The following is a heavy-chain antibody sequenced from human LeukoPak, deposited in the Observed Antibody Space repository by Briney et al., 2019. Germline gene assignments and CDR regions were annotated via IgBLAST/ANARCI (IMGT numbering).Heavy chain of an antibody. CDR1: GFTFSSYS. Sequence: PGRSLRLSCAASGFTFSSYSMNWVRQAPGKGLEWVSYISSSSSTIYYADSVKGRFTISRDNAKNSLYLQMNSLRAEDTAVYYCARGYCSGGSCSDDAFDIWGQGTMVTVSS. CDR3: ARGYCSGGSCSDDAFDI. V-gene: IGHV3-48*04. D-gene: IGHD2-15*01. J-gene: IGHJ3*02. CDR2: ISSSSSTI.